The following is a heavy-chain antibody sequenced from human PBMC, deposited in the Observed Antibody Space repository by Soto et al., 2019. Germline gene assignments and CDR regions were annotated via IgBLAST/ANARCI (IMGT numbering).Heavy chain of an antibody. Sequence: SVKVSCKASGFTLTSADVQWVRQTRGQRLEWIGWIVGGSGSTNYAQQFQGRLAITRDMSTSTVYMELSSLRSEDTAVYYCAADWSTRQFDGWGQGTLVNVSS. D-gene: IGHD2-2*01. V-gene: IGHV1-58*01. CDR1: GFTLTSAD. J-gene: IGHJ4*02. CDR3: AADWSTRQFDG. CDR2: IVGGSGST.